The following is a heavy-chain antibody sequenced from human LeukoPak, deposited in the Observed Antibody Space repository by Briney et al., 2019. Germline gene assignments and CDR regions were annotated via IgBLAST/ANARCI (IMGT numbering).Heavy chain of an antibody. V-gene: IGHV3-48*01. CDR3: ARNGDLRYFAYSDY. D-gene: IGHD3-9*01. CDR1: GFTFSHYN. CDR2: ITGSSSTI. J-gene: IGHJ4*02. Sequence: GGSLRLSCAASGFTFSHYNMNWVRQAPGKGLEWVSYITGSSSTIYYADSVKGRFTISRDNAKNSLYLQMNSLRAEDAAVYYCARNGDLRYFAYSDYWGQGTLVTVSS.